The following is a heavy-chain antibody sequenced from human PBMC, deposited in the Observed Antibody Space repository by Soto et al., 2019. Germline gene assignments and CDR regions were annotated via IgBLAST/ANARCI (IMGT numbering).Heavy chain of an antibody. CDR1: GFTFSSYS. D-gene: IGHD3-3*01. J-gene: IGHJ6*02. V-gene: IGHV3-21*01. CDR3: ARDQYYDFWSGYYKDYYYGMDV. CDR2: ISSSSSYT. Sequence: GGSLRLSCAASGFTFSSYSMNWVRQAPGKGLEWVSSISSSSSYTYYADSVKGRFTISRDNAKNSLYLQMNSLRAEDTAVYYCARDQYYDFWSGYYKDYYYGMDVWGQGTTVTVSS.